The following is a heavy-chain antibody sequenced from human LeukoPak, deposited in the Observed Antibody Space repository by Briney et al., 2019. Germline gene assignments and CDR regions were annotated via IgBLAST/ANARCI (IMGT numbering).Heavy chain of an antibody. CDR1: GFTFSSYA. CDR3: AKDRSSWYYPFDS. Sequence: GGSLRLSCAASGFTFSSYAMSWVRQAPGKGLEWVSVVSGGGHNTYYADSVKGRFTMSRDNSKRTVYLQMNSLRAEDTAVYYCAKDRSSWYYPFDSWGQGTLVTVSS. J-gene: IGHJ4*02. CDR2: VSGGGHNT. D-gene: IGHD3-3*01. V-gene: IGHV3-23*01.